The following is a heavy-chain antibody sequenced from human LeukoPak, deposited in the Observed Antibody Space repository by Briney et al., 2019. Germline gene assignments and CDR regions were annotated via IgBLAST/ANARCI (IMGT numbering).Heavy chain of an antibody. CDR3: ARLGGLRRTTPIHNWFDP. CDR1: GGSFSGYY. J-gene: IGHJ5*02. D-gene: IGHD3/OR15-3a*01. V-gene: IGHV4-34*01. CDR2: INHSGST. Sequence: SETLSLTCAVYGGSFSGYYWSWIRQPPGKGLEWIGEINHSGSTNYNPSLKSRVTIPVDTSKNQFSLKLSSVTAADTAVYYCARLGGLRRTTPIHNWFDPWGQGTLVTVSS.